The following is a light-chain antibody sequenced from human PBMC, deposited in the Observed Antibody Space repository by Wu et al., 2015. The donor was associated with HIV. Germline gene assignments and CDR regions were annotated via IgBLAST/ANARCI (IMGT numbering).Light chain of an antibody. CDR3: QQYNNWPPTWT. CDR1: QSVSNY. Sequence: EIVLTQSPAILSLSLGERATLSCRASQSVSNYLAWYQQKPGQPPRLLIYDASTRATGIPARFSGSGSGTEFTLTISSMQSEDFAVYYCQQYNNWPPTWTFGQGTKVEIK. CDR2: DAS. J-gene: IGKJ1*01. V-gene: IGKV3-15*01.